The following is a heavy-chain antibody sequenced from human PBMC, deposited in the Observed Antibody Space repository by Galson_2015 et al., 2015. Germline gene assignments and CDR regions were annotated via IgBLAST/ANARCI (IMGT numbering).Heavy chain of an antibody. J-gene: IGHJ3*02. V-gene: IGHV1-24*01. CDR2: FDPEDGET. Sequence: SVKVSCKVSGYTLTELSMHWVRQAPGKGLEWMGGFDPEDGETIYAQKFQGRVTMTEDTSTDTAYMELSSLRSEDTAVYYCATGVAAAGRPILPGWAFDIWGQGTMVTVSS. CDR3: ATGVAAAGRPILPGWAFDI. D-gene: IGHD6-13*01. CDR1: GYTLTELS.